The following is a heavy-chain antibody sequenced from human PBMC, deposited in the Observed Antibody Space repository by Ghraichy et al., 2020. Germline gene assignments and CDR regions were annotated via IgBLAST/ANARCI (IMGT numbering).Heavy chain of an antibody. J-gene: IGHJ4*02. D-gene: IGHD5-12*01. CDR2: IKHDGSER. Sequence: LTCAASGFTFRSYWMTWVRQAPGKGLEWVANIKHDGSERYHADSVKGRFTISRDDAKSSLYLQMNSLRVEDTAVYYCARQGYGVPFDYWGQGTLVTVSS. CDR1: GFTFRSYW. V-gene: IGHV3-7*03. CDR3: ARQGYGVPFDY.